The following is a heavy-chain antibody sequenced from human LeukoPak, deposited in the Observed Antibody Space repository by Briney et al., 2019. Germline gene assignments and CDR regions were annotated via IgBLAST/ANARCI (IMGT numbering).Heavy chain of an antibody. J-gene: IGHJ4*02. CDR2: VKSKIDGGTI. V-gene: IGHV3-15*01. CDR1: GFTFSDAW. Sequence: GGSLRLSCVGSGFTFSDAWISWVRQAPGKGLEWVGRVKSKIDGGTIDYAAPVKGRFTISRDDSRNTLYLQMNSLKTEDTAVYYCTTRRQDGCWGQGTLVTVS. CDR3: TTRRQDGC. D-gene: IGHD6-25*01.